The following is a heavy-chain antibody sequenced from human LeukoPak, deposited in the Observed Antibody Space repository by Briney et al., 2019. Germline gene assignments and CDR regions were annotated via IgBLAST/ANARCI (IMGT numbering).Heavy chain of an antibody. CDR1: GYTFTSYG. CDR3: ARGAYYYGSGSSPFDY. D-gene: IGHD3-10*01. J-gene: IGHJ4*02. Sequence: GASVKVSCKASGYTFTSYGINWVRQAPGQGLEWMGWVSAYNGNTNYAQKLQGRVTMTTDTSTSTAYMELRSLRSDDTAVYYCARGAYYYGSGSSPFDYWGQGTLVTVSS. CDR2: VSAYNGNT. V-gene: IGHV1-18*01.